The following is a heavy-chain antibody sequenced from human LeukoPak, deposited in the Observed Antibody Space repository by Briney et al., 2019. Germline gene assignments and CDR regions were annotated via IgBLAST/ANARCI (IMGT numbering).Heavy chain of an antibody. CDR2: ISGSGGST. CDR3: ARVFRWRYYFDY. Sequence: PGGSLRLSCAASGFTFSSYAMSWVRQAPGKGLEWVSAISGSGGSTYYADSVKGRFTISRDNSKNTLYLQMNSLRAEDTALYYCARVFRWRYYFDYWGQGTLVTVSS. V-gene: IGHV3-23*01. J-gene: IGHJ4*02. D-gene: IGHD2-15*01. CDR1: GFTFSSYA.